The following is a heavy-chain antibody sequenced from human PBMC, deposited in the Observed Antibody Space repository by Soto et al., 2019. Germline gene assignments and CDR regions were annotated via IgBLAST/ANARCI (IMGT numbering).Heavy chain of an antibody. J-gene: IGHJ3*01. Sequence: EVDLLESGGGLAQPEGSRRLSCAASGFSFSVFAMTWVRQAPGKGLEWVSRISGSGGSTYYADSVKGRFTISRDNSKNMLYLQMNSLRGEDTAVYYCAKDWSGGASDVWGQGTMVIVSS. CDR2: ISGSGGST. V-gene: IGHV3-23*01. CDR3: AKDWSGGASDV. CDR1: GFSFSVFA. D-gene: IGHD3-16*01.